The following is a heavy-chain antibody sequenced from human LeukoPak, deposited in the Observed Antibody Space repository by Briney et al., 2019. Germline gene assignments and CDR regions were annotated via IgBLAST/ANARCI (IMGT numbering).Heavy chain of an antibody. J-gene: IGHJ5*02. V-gene: IGHV3-66*01. Sequence: GGSLRLSCAASGFTFSSYAMSWVRQAPGKGLEWVSVIYSGGSTYYADSVKGRFTISRDNSKNTLYLQMNSLRAEDTAVYYCARSRSAYYYDSSGYSWGQGTLVTVSS. CDR1: GFTFSSYA. CDR3: ARSRSAYYYDSSGYS. D-gene: IGHD3-22*01. CDR2: IYSGGST.